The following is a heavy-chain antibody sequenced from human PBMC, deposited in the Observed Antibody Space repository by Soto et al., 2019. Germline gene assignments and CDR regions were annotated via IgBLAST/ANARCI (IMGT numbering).Heavy chain of an antibody. CDR3: AKDRVAVAGNYYYYGMDV. D-gene: IGHD6-19*01. J-gene: IGHJ6*02. CDR2: ISYDGSNK. CDR1: GFTLSTYG. Sequence: GGSLRLSCAASGFTLSTYGMHWVRQAPGKGLEWVAVISYDGSNKYYADAVKGRFTISRDTFKNTLYLQLNSLTAEDTAVYYCAKDRVAVAGNYYYYGMDVWGQGTTVTVSS. V-gene: IGHV3-30*18.